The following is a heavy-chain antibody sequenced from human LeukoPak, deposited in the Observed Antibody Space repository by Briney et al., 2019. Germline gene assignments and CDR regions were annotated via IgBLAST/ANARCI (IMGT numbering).Heavy chain of an antibody. D-gene: IGHD5-18*01. CDR1: GGSIRTSTYN. V-gene: IGHV4-39*07. J-gene: IGHJ4*02. CDR3: ARDNPTKLRAYSYGYPDY. CDR2: VYYGGKA. Sequence: SETLSLTCTVSGGSIRTSTYNWGWIRQTPGKGLEWIGSVYYGGKAYYNPSLKSRVTISVDTSKNQFSLKMYSVTAADTAVYYCARDNPTKLRAYSYGYPDYWGQGTLVTVSS.